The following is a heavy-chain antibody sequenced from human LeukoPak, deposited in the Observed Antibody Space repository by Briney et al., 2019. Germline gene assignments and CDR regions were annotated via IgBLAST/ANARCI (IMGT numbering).Heavy chain of an antibody. Sequence: SETLSLTCTVSGGSISSYYWSWIRQPPGKGLEWIGYIYYSGSTNYNPSLKSRVTISVDTSKNQFPLKLSSVTAADTAVYYCARASTYYDILTGYSNWFDPWGQGTLVTVSS. D-gene: IGHD3-9*01. J-gene: IGHJ5*02. CDR3: ARASTYYDILTGYSNWFDP. CDR2: IYYSGST. CDR1: GGSISSYY. V-gene: IGHV4-59*01.